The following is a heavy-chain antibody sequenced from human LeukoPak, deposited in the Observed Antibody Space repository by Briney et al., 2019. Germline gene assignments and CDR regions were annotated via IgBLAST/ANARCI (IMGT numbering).Heavy chain of an antibody. D-gene: IGHD6-19*01. CDR3: AKDARPFIIAVPDY. Sequence: GGSLRLSCVASGFTFDDYAMHWVRQAPGKGLEWVSGISWNSGSIGYADSVKGRFTISRDNAKNSLYLQMNSLRAEDTALYYCAKDARPFIIAVPDYWGQGTLVTVSS. CDR2: ISWNSGSI. J-gene: IGHJ4*02. V-gene: IGHV3-9*01. CDR1: GFTFDDYA.